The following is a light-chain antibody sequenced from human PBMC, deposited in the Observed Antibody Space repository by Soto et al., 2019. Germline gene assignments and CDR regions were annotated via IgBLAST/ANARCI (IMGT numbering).Light chain of an antibody. CDR1: QGIRND. Sequence: AIQMTQSPSSLSASVGDIVTITCRASQGIRNDLGWYQQKPGKAPKLLIYAASSLQSGVPSRFSGSGSGTDFTLTISSLQPEDFATYYCLQDYNYPPWTFGQGTKVEIK. J-gene: IGKJ1*01. V-gene: IGKV1-6*01. CDR2: AAS. CDR3: LQDYNYPPWT.